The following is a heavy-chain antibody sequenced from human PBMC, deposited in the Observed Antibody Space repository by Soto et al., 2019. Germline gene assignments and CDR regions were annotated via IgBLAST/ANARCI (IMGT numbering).Heavy chain of an antibody. J-gene: IGHJ3*02. CDR3: ARLNVDYDILTGYYSDAFDI. V-gene: IGHV1-46*01. D-gene: IGHD3-9*01. CDR1: GYTFTIYY. Sequence: ASVKVSCKASGYTFTIYYMHWVRQAPGQGLEWMGIINPSGGSTSYAQKFQGRVTMTRDTSTSTVYMELSSLRSEDTAVYYCARLNVDYDILTGYYSDAFDIWGQGTMVTVSS. CDR2: INPSGGST.